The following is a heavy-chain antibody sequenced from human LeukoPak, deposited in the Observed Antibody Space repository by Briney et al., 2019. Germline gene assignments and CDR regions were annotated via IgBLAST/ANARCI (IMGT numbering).Heavy chain of an antibody. CDR2: IKQDGSLK. CDR3: ARIGYSSSSFDY. Sequence: GGSLRLSCAASGFTFSNYWMSWVRQAPGKGLEWVANIKQDGSLKYYVDSLKGRFTISRDNAKTSVYLQMSSLRAEDTAVYFCARIGYSSSSFDYWGQGTLVTVSP. CDR1: GFTFSNYW. J-gene: IGHJ4*02. D-gene: IGHD6-6*01. V-gene: IGHV3-7*01.